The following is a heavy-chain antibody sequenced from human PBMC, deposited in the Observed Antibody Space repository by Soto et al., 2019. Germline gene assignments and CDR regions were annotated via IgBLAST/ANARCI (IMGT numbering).Heavy chain of an antibody. D-gene: IGHD1-1*01. CDR1: SYTFTSYG. V-gene: IGHV1-18*01. Sequence: QVHLVQSGAEVKKPEASVKVSCKASSYTFTSYGITWVRQAPGQGLEWMGWISAHNGNTDYAQKLQCRVIVTRDTSTSTAYMELRSLRSDDTAVYSCARGRYGDYWGQGALVTVSS. J-gene: IGHJ4*02. CDR2: ISAHNGNT. CDR3: ARGRYGDY.